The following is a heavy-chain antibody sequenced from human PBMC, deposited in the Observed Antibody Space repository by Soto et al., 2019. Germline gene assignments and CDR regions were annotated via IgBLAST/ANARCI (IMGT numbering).Heavy chain of an antibody. CDR2: INAGNGNT. Sequence: QVQLVQYGAEEKKPGASVKVSCKASGYTFTSYAMHWVRQARGQRLEWMGWINAGNGNTKYSQKFQGRVTITRDTSASTAYLELSSLRSEDTAVYYCARDLDTAMARVPLNYYYGMDVWGQGTTVTVSS. J-gene: IGHJ6*02. D-gene: IGHD5-18*01. V-gene: IGHV1-3*05. CDR1: GYTFTSYA. CDR3: ARDLDTAMARVPLNYYYGMDV.